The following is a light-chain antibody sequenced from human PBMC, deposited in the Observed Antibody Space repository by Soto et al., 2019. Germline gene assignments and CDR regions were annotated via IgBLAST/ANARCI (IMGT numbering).Light chain of an antibody. CDR3: QQYDYYHYT. J-gene: IGKJ2*01. Sequence: DIQMTQSPSTLSASLGNRVTITCRASQSITTWLAWYQQKPGKAPKLLIYKATNLQSGVPSKFSGSGSGTEFILTIRSLQPEDFAIYYCQQYDYYHYTFGQGTKLEIK. CDR2: KAT. V-gene: IGKV1-5*03. CDR1: QSITTW.